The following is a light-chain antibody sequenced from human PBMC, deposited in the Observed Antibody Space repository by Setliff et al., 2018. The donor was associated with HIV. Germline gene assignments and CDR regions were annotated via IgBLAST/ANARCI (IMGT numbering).Light chain of an antibody. CDR2: EVT. V-gene: IGLV2-8*01. CDR1: SNDVGYYNR. CDR3: CSYGSGDIWI. Sequence: ALTQPPSASGSPGQSVTISCTGTSNDVGYYNRVSWYQQNPGEVPKLLIYEVTRRPSGISDRFSGSKSDNTASLTISGLQTEDEADYYCCSYGSGDIWIFGGGTKVTVL. J-gene: IGLJ2*01.